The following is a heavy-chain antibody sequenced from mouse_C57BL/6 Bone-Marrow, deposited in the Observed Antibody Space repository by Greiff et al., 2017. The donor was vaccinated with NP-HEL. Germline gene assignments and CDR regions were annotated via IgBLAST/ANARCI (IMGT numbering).Heavy chain of an antibody. CDR2: ISGGGGNT. CDR1: GFTFSSYT. J-gene: IGHJ2*01. V-gene: IGHV5-9*01. CDR3: ARVLYFDY. Sequence: EVKLEESGGGLVKPGGSLKLSCAASGFTFSSYTMSWVRQTPEKRLEWVATISGGGGNTYYPDSVKGRFTISRDNAKNTLYLQMSSLRSEDTALYYCARVLYFDYWGQGTTLTVSS.